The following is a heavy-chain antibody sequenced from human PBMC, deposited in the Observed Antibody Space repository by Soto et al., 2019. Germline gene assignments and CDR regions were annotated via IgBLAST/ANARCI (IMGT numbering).Heavy chain of an antibody. CDR3: ARGEYSYAPMDY. D-gene: IGHD5-18*01. V-gene: IGHV4-31*03. Sequence: SETLSLTCTVSGGSISSGCYYWSWIRQHPGKGLEWIGYIYYIGCTYYNPSLKSRVTISVDTSKNQFSLKLSSVTAADTAVYYCARGEYSYAPMDYWGQGTLVTVCS. CDR2: IYYIGCT. CDR1: GGSISSGCYY. J-gene: IGHJ4*02.